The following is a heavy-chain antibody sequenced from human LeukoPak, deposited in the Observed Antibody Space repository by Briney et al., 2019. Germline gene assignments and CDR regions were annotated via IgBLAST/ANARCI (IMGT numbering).Heavy chain of an antibody. V-gene: IGHV4-30-2*01. Sequence: SETLSLTCAVSGGSINSGGYSWSWIRQPPGKGLEWIGYIYHSGSTYYNPSLKSRVTISVDRSKNQFSLKLSSVTAADTAVYYCASHYCSGGSCQFDYWGQGTLVTVSS. J-gene: IGHJ4*02. D-gene: IGHD2-15*01. CDR1: GGSINSGGYS. CDR3: ASHYCSGGSCQFDY. CDR2: IYHSGST.